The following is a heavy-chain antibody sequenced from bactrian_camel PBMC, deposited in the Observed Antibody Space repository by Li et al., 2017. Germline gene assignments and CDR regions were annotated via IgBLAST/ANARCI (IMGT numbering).Heavy chain of an antibody. V-gene: IGHV3S53*01. CDR2: ISSDGST. CDR1: GRSRSSYC. J-gene: IGHJ7*01. Sequence: HVQLVESGGDSVQAGGSLRLSCSVSGRSRSSYCLGWFRQDPVGNAREGVARISSDGSTKYGDFVDGRFMISVDKAKNFVYLQMKLLKPEDTAMYYCALVVGWWVITCRDTDMEYWGKGTQVTVS. D-gene: IGHD3*01.